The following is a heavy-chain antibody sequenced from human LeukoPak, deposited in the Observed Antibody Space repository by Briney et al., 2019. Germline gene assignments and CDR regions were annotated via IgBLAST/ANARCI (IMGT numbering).Heavy chain of an antibody. V-gene: IGHV1-2*02. CDR1: GYTFTGYY. D-gene: IGHD6-19*01. Sequence: ASVKVSCKASGYTFTGYYMHWVRPAPGQGLEWMGWINPNSGGTNYAQKFQGRVTMTRDTSISTAYMELSRLRSDDTAVYYCARDLGSGWYTHILNYWGQGTLVTVSS. CDR2: INPNSGGT. J-gene: IGHJ4*02. CDR3: ARDLGSGWYTHILNY.